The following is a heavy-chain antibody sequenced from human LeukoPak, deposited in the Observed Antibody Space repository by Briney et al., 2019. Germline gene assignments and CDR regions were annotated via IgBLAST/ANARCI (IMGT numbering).Heavy chain of an antibody. CDR1: GFTFDDYA. CDR2: ISWNSGSI. CDR3: AKREETVVYNFDF. J-gene: IGHJ4*02. V-gene: IGHV3-9*01. D-gene: IGHD5-24*01. Sequence: PGRSLRLSCAASGFTFDDYAMHWVRQAPGKGLEWVSGISWNSGSIGYADSVKGRFTISRDNAKNSLYLQMNSLRADDTAIYYCAKREETVVYNFDFWGQGTLVTVSS.